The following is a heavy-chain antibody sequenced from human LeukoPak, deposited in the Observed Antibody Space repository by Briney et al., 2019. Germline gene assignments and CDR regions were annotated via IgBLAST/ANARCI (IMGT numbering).Heavy chain of an antibody. J-gene: IGHJ5*02. CDR1: GGSIRSSSYY. D-gene: IGHD2-2*01. CDR3: AIKVSTSGNWFDP. V-gene: IGHV4-39*01. CDR2: IYYSGST. Sequence: PSETLSLTCTVSGGSIRSSSYYRGWIRQPPGKGLEWIGSIYYSGSTYPNPSLKSRVTISVDTSKNQFSLNLSSVTAADTAVYYCAIKVSTSGNWFDPWGQGTLVTVSS.